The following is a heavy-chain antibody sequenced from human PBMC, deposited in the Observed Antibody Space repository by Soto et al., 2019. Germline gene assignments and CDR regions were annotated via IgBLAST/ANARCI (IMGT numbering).Heavy chain of an antibody. V-gene: IGHV1-2*02. CDR2: INPNTSAT. D-gene: IGHD2-2*01. J-gene: IGHJ6*02. Sequence: GAAVKVSCKASGYIFTGYFIQRLLQAPGQGLEWMGWINPNTSATNYAQKFQGRVTMTRDTSLGAAYMELNSLRVEDTAVYYCARVVRYQKPDEYMDVWGQGTTVTVSS. CDR3: ARVVRYQKPDEYMDV. CDR1: GYIFTGYF.